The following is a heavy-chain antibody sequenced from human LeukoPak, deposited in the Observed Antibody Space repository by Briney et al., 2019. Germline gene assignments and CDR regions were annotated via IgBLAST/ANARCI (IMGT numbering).Heavy chain of an antibody. CDR2: VSSSSSYI. CDR1: GFTFSSYS. V-gene: IGHV3-21*01. Sequence: GGSLRLSCAASGFTFSSYSMNWVRQAPGKGLEWVSSVSSSSSYIYYADSVKGRFTISRDNAKNSLYLQMNSLRAEDTAVYYCARDFSYYDSSGQCGYWGQGTLVTVSS. D-gene: IGHD3-22*01. CDR3: ARDFSYYDSSGQCGY. J-gene: IGHJ4*02.